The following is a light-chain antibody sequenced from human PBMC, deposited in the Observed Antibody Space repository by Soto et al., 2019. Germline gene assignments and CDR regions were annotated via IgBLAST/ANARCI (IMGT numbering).Light chain of an antibody. J-gene: IGLJ1*01. CDR1: SSDVGGYNY. V-gene: IGLV2-14*01. Sequence: QSVLTQPASVSGSPGQSITISCTGNSSDVGGYNYVSWSQQHPGKAPKLIIYEVSNRPSGVSNRFSGSKSGNTASLTISGLQAEDEDDYYCSSYTTTDTYVFGTGTKVTVL. CDR3: SSYTTTDTYV. CDR2: EVS.